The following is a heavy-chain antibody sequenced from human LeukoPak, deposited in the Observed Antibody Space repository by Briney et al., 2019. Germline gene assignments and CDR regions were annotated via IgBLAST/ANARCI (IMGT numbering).Heavy chain of an antibody. Sequence: GGSLRLFCGASGFIFSRYGMSGVRQARGKGLEGVSAISGSGGSTYDADSVKGRLTISREYSKTTLYLQMSSLRADDTAVYYCARTHGSGSYWGPPSFYYYYMDVWGKGTTVTVSS. CDR2: ISGSGGST. CDR3: ARTHGSGSYWGPPSFYYYYMDV. D-gene: IGHD3-10*01. CDR1: GFIFSRYG. J-gene: IGHJ6*03. V-gene: IGHV3-23*01.